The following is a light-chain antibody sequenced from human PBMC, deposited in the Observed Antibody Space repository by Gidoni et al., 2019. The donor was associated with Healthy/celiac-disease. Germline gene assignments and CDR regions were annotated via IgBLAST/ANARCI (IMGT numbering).Light chain of an antibody. CDR1: QGISSY. CDR2: AAS. CDR3: QQYYSYPPNT. V-gene: IGKV1-8*01. J-gene: IGKJ5*01. Sequence: IRMTQSPSSFSASTGDRVTITCRASQGISSYLAWYQQKPGKAPKLLIYAASTLQSGVPSRFSGSGSGTDFTLTISCLQSEDFATYYCQQYYSYPPNTFGQGTRLEIK.